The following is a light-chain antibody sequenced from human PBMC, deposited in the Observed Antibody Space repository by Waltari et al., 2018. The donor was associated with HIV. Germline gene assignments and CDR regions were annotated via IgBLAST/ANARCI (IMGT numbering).Light chain of an antibody. Sequence: DIQLTQSPSFLSTSVGDRVSIACRASPDISSYLAWYQQKPGRAPKLLIYTTSTLQGGVPSRFSGSGSGTEFTLTISSLQPEDFATYYCQQLNSYPYTFGQGTKLEIK. CDR2: TTS. CDR3: QQLNSYPYT. J-gene: IGKJ2*01. V-gene: IGKV1-9*01. CDR1: PDISSY.